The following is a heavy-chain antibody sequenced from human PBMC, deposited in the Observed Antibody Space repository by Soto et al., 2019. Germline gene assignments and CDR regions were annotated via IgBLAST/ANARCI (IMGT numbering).Heavy chain of an antibody. V-gene: IGHV1-46*01. CDR2: INPSGGST. Sequence: QVQLVQSGAEVKKPGASVKVSCKASGYTFTSYYMHWVRQAPGQGLECMGIINPSGGSTSYAKKFQGRVTMTRDTSTSTVYMELSSLRSEDTAVYYCARGGPAGDRDYYYYGMDVWGQGTTVTVSS. D-gene: IGHD3-10*01. CDR3: ARGGPAGDRDYYYYGMDV. CDR1: GYTFTSYY. J-gene: IGHJ6*02.